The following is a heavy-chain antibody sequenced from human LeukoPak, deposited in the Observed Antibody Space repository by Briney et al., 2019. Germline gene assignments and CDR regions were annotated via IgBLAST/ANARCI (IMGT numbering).Heavy chain of an antibody. CDR2: VSGSSSYI. V-gene: IGHV3-21*01. J-gene: IGHJ4*02. CDR1: GFTFSNYN. Sequence: GGSLRPSCAASGFTFSNYNMNWVRQAPGKGLEWVSSVSGSSSYIYYADSVKGRFTISRDNAKNSLYLQMNSLRAEDTAVYHCARDGGGYDYWGQGTLVTVSS. D-gene: IGHD2-15*01. CDR3: ARDGGGYDY.